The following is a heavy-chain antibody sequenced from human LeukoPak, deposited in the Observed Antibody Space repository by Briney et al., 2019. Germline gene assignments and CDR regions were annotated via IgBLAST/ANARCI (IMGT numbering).Heavy chain of an antibody. CDR1: GFTFSSYS. Sequence: GGSLRLSCAASGFTFSSYSMNWVRQAPGKGLEWVSYISSSSSTIYYADSVKGRFTISRDNAKNSLYLQMNSLRAEDTAVYYCARGSHIVVGPNNWFDPWGQGTLVTVSS. CDR3: ARGSHIVVGPNNWFDP. CDR2: ISSSSSTI. D-gene: IGHD2-15*01. J-gene: IGHJ5*02. V-gene: IGHV3-48*04.